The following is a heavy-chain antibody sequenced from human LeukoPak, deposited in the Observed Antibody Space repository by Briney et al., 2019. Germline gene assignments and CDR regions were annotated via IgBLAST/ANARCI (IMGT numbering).Heavy chain of an antibody. CDR2: ISVSGSTI. CDR3: ARDSGSYYYYYYMDV. J-gene: IGHJ6*03. CDR1: GFTFSDYY. D-gene: IGHD1-26*01. V-gene: IGHV3-11*04. Sequence: GGSLRLSCAASGFTFSDYYMSWMRQAPGKGLERISYISVSGSTIYYADSVEGRFTISRDNAKNSLYLQMNSLRAEDTAVYYCARDSGSYYYYYYMDVWGKGTTVTVSS.